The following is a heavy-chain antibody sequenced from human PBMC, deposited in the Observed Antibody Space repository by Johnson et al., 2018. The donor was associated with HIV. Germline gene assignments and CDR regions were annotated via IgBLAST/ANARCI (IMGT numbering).Heavy chain of an antibody. CDR3: AKALGWELSI. J-gene: IGHJ3*02. CDR2: ISYDGSNK. V-gene: IGHV3-30*04. D-gene: IGHD1-26*01. CDR1: GFTFSRYA. Sequence: QMLLVESGGGVVQPGRSLRLSCAASGFTFSRYAMHWVRQAPGKGLEWVAVISYDGSNKYYADSVKGRFTISRDKSKNTLYLQMNSLRAEDTAVYYCAKALGWELSIWGQGTMVTVSS.